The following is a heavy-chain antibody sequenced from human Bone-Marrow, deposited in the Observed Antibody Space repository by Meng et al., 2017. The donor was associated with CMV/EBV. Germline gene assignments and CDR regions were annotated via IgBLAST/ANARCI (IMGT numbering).Heavy chain of an antibody. Sequence: GGSLRLSCAASGFTFADYGMSWVRQAPGKGLEWVSGINWNGGSTGYADSVKGRFTISRDNAKNSLYLQMNSLRAEDTALYYCARWRCSSTSCYLSSSGWRFDYWGQGTRVTGSS. CDR3: ARWRCSSTSCYLSSSGWRFDY. D-gene: IGHD2-2*01. V-gene: IGHV3-20*04. J-gene: IGHJ4*02. CDR2: INWNGGST. CDR1: GFTFADYG.